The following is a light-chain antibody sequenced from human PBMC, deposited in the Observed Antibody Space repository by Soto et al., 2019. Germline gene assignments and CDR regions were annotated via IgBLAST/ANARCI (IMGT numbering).Light chain of an antibody. CDR1: SNDVGGYNF. Sequence: QSALTQPASVSGSPGQSITISCTGTSNDVGGYNFVSWYQQHPGKAPKLMIYGVSKRPSGVYNRFSGSKSGNTASLTISGLQAEDEADYYRWSYAGLSTCVFGAGPRLTAL. J-gene: IGLJ1*01. CDR2: GVS. V-gene: IGLV2-23*02. CDR3: WSYAGLSTCV.